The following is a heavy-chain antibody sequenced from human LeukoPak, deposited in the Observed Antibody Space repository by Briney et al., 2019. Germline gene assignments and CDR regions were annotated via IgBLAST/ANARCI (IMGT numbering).Heavy chain of an antibody. V-gene: IGHV3-30*04. Sequence: TGGSLRLSCAASGFTFSSYAMHWVRQAPGKGLEWVAVISYDGSNKYYADSVKGRFTISRDNSKNTLYLQMNSLRAEDTAVYYCAREVQLSPYYYYYYGMDVWGQGTTVTVSS. CDR2: ISYDGSNK. CDR3: AREVQLSPYYYYYYGMDV. CDR1: GFTFSSYA. D-gene: IGHD5-18*01. J-gene: IGHJ6*02.